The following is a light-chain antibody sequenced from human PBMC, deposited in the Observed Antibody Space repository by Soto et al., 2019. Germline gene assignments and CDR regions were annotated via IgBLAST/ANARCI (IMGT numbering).Light chain of an antibody. V-gene: IGKV3-11*01. CDR1: QSVSSY. CDR2: DAS. Sequence: EIVLTQSPATLSLSPGERATLSCRASQSVSSYLAWYQQNPGQAPRLLIYDASNRATGIPARFSGSGSGTDFTLTISILKPEDFAVYYCQQRSNWPPLFTFGPGTKVDIK. J-gene: IGKJ3*01. CDR3: QQRSNWPPLFT.